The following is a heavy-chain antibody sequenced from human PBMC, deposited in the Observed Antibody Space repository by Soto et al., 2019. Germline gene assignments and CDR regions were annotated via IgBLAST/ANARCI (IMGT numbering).Heavy chain of an antibody. J-gene: IGHJ4*02. V-gene: IGHV1-18*01. CDR1: GYRFNTYG. Sequence: QVQLVQSGAEVKKPGASVKVSCKASGYRFNTYGISWVRQAPGQGLEWMGWISAKNDNAKYAQNFQGRVTMTTDTSTNTGYMELRSLRSDDTAVDYCAREYCSGGSCYGTDYWGQGTLVTVSS. CDR3: AREYCSGGSCYGTDY. CDR2: ISAKNDNA. D-gene: IGHD2-15*01.